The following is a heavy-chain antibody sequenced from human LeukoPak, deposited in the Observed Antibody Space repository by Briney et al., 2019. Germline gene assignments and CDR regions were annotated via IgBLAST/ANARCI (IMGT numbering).Heavy chain of an antibody. V-gene: IGHV4-31*03. CDR2: IYYSGST. D-gene: IGHD5-18*01. CDR3: ARRTDSYGYLDY. J-gene: IGHJ4*02. CDR1: GGSISSGGYY. Sequence: SETLSLTCTVSGGSISSGGYYWSWIRQHPGKGLEWIGYIYYSGSTYYNPSLKSRVTISVDTSKNQFSLKVSSVTAADTAVYYCARRTDSYGYLDYWGQGTLVTVSS.